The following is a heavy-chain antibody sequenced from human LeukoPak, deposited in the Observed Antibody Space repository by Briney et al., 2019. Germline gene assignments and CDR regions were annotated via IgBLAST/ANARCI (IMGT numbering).Heavy chain of an antibody. D-gene: IGHD3-22*01. CDR3: ARDGYYYDSSGYYYPTFDY. Sequence: GGSLRLSCAASGFTVSSNYMSWVRQAPGKGLEWVSVIYNGGSTYYADSVKGRFTISRDNSKNTLYLQMNSLRAEDTAVYYCARDGYYYDSSGYYYPTFDYWGQGTLVTVSS. CDR2: IYNGGST. V-gene: IGHV3-66*01. J-gene: IGHJ4*02. CDR1: GFTVSSNY.